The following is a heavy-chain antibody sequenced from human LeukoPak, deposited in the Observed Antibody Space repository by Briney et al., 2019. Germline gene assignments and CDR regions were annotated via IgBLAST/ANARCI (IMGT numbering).Heavy chain of an antibody. J-gene: IGHJ4*02. Sequence: ASVKVSCKASGYTFTSYGISWVRQAPGQGLEWMGWISAYNGNTNYAQKLQGRVTMTTDTSTSTAYMELRSPRSDDTAVYYCARDSTGRSYGELDHWGQGTLVTVSS. CDR2: ISAYNGNT. V-gene: IGHV1-18*04. CDR1: GYTFTSYG. CDR3: ARDSTGRSYGELDH. D-gene: IGHD5-18*01.